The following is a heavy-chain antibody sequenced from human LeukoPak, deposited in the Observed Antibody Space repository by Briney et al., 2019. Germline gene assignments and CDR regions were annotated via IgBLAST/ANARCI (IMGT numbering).Heavy chain of an antibody. Sequence: GGSLRLSCAASGFTFSSYGMHWVRQAPGKGLEWVAVISYDGSNKYYADSVKGRFTISRDNSKNTLYLQMNSLRAEDTAVYYCAKDGHREKTVTTDFQHWGQGTLVTVSS. CDR3: AKDGHREKTVTTDFQH. CDR2: ISYDGSNK. CDR1: GFTFSSYG. D-gene: IGHD4-17*01. J-gene: IGHJ1*01. V-gene: IGHV3-30*18.